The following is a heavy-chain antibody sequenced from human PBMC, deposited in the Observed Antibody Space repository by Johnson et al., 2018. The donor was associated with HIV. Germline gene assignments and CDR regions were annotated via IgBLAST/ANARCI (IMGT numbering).Heavy chain of an antibody. CDR3: ARDQPLVPTGGAFDI. D-gene: IGHD2-8*02. CDR1: GFTFSSYA. V-gene: IGHV3-30*04. CDR2: ISYDGSNK. Sequence: QVQLVESGGGVVQPGRSLRLSCAASGFTFSSYAMHWVRQAPGKGLEWVAVISYDGSNKYYADSVKGRFTISRDNSKNTLYLQMNSLRAEDTAVYYCARDQPLVPTGGAFDIWGQGTMVTVSS. J-gene: IGHJ3*02.